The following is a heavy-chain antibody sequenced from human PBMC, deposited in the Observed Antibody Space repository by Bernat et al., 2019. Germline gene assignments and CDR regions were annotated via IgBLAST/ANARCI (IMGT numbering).Heavy chain of an antibody. CDR2: ISAYNGNT. V-gene: IGHV1-18*01. CDR1: GYTFTRYG. D-gene: IGHD2-2*01. J-gene: IGHJ4*02. CDR3: ATHCSSTSCRDY. Sequence: QFQLVQSVSSLKKPGASFPFSCKASGYTFTRYGISWVRQAPGHGLEWMGWISAYNGNTNYAQKLQGRVTMTTDTSTSTAYMELRSLRSDDTAVYYCATHCSSTSCRDYWGQGTLVTVSS.